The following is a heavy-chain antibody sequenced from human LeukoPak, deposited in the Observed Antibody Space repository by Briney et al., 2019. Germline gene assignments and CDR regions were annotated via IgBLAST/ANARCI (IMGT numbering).Heavy chain of an antibody. V-gene: IGHV1-3*01. D-gene: IGHD4-23*01. J-gene: IGHJ5*02. CDR2: INAGNGNT. CDR3: ARDNSVEDTAWWFDP. Sequence: PRASVKASCKASGYTFTSYAMHWVRQAPGQRLEWMGWINAGNGNTKYSQKFQGRVTMTRDMSTSTDYMELSSLRSEDTAVYYCARDNSVEDTAWWFDPWGQGTLVTVSS. CDR1: GYTFTSYA.